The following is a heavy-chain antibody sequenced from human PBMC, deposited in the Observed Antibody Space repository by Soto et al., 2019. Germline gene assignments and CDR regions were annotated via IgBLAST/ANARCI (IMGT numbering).Heavy chain of an antibody. J-gene: IGHJ4*02. CDR3: ARERREEIHDGYDIDY. CDR2: IYTSGST. CDR1: GGSISDYC. D-gene: IGHD5-12*01. V-gene: IGHV4-4*07. Sequence: KPSETLSLTCTVSGGSISDYCWSWIRQPAGKGLEWIGRIYTSGSTDYNPSLKSRVTISIDTSRNQFSLKVTSMTAADTAVYYCARERREEIHDGYDIDYWGQGTLVTVSS.